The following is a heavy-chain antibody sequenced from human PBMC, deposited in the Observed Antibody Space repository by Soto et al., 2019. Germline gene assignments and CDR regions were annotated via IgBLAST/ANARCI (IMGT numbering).Heavy chain of an antibody. D-gene: IGHD3-10*01. V-gene: IGHV3-74*01. Sequence: EVQLVESGGGLAQPGGSLRLSCAASGFIFSSDWMHWVRQAPGKGLVWVSRINTDGSDTSYADSVKGRFTISRDNAKNTLYLKTNSLKDEDTAVSYCARDHPGNQHYFDYWGQGNLVTVSS. CDR2: INTDGSDT. J-gene: IGHJ4*02. CDR3: ARDHPGNQHYFDY. CDR1: GFIFSSDW.